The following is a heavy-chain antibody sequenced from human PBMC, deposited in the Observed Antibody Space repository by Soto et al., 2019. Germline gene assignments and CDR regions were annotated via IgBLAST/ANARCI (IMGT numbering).Heavy chain of an antibody. Sequence: ASVKVSCKASGYTFTSYYMHWVRQAPGQGLEWMGIINPSGGSTSYAQKFQGRVTMTRDTSTSTVYMELSSLRSEDTAVYYCARGSAYYDSSGYYPEYLQHWGQGTLVTVSS. CDR1: GYTFTSYY. J-gene: IGHJ1*01. V-gene: IGHV1-46*01. CDR3: ARGSAYYDSSGYYPEYLQH. CDR2: INPSGGST. D-gene: IGHD3-22*01.